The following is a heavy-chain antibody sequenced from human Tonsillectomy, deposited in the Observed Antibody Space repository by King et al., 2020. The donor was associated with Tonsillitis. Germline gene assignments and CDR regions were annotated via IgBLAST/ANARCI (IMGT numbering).Heavy chain of an antibody. CDR1: GYTFTGYD. V-gene: IGHV1-18*04. CDR3: ARVGLYSSSSGTSDY. D-gene: IGHD6-6*01. Sequence: QLVQSGAELKKPGASVKVSCKTSGYTFTGYDITWERQAPGHGLEWMGRISGYTGDTNYARKLQGRGTMTTDTSTSTAYMEVRRLRSDDTAVYYCARVGLYSSSSGTSDYWGQGTLVTVSS. J-gene: IGHJ4*02. CDR2: ISGYTGDT.